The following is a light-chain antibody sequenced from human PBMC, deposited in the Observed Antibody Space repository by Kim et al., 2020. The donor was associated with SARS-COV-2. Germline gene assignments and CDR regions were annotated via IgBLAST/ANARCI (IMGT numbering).Light chain of an antibody. J-gene: IGLJ2*01. CDR2: LNSDGSH. Sequence: ASVKLTGTRSDGHSSYAIAWHQQQPEKGPRYLMKLNSDGSHSKGDGIPDRFSGSSSGAERYLTISSLQSEDEADYYCQTWGTGIRVFGGGTQLTVL. V-gene: IGLV4-69*01. CDR1: DGHSSYA. CDR3: QTWGTGIRV.